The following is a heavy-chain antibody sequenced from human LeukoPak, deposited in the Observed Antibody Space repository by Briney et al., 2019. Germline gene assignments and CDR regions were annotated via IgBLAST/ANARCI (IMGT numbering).Heavy chain of an antibody. CDR3: ARQPPHYYYYGMDV. CDR1: GGSISSGGYY. CDR2: ISYSGTT. Sequence: SQTLSLTCTVSGGSISSGGYYWSWIRQHPGKGLEWIGYISYSGTTYYNPSLKSRLTMSVDTSKNQFSLKMSSVTAADTAVYYCARQPPHYYYYGMDVWGQGTTVTVSS. J-gene: IGHJ6*02. V-gene: IGHV4-31*03.